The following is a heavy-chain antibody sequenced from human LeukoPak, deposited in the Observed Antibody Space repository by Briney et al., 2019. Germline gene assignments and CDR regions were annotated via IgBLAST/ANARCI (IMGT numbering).Heavy chain of an antibody. CDR1: GFIFNNYA. Sequence: SGGSLRLSCAGSGFIFNNYAMHWVRQPPGKGLEWVSGISWNSGSIDYADSVKGRFTISRDNAKNSLYLQMNSLRVEHTAFYYCAKDNRRHYTSGPNPDSLHWGQGALVTVSS. CDR3: AKDNRRHYTSGPNPDSLH. D-gene: IGHD6-19*01. CDR2: ISWNSGSI. V-gene: IGHV3-9*01. J-gene: IGHJ4*02.